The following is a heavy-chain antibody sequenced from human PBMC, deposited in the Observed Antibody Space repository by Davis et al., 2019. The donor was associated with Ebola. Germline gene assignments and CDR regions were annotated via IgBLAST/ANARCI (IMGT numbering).Heavy chain of an antibody. CDR3: ASLWSGYPPDPY. V-gene: IGHV4-39*01. J-gene: IGHJ4*02. Sequence: MPSETLSLTCTVSGGSISSSSYYWGWIRQPPGKGLEWIGSIYYSGSTYYNPSLKSRVTISVDTSKNQFSLKLSSVTAADTAVYYCASLWSGYPPDPYWGQGTLVTVSS. D-gene: IGHD3-3*01. CDR2: IYYSGST. CDR1: GGSISSSSYY.